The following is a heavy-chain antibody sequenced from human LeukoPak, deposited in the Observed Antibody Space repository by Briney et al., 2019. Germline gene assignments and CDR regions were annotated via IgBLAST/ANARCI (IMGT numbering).Heavy chain of an antibody. J-gene: IGHJ4*02. CDR3: ARDPSVPAAMLPSDN. D-gene: IGHD2-2*01. Sequence: ASVKVSCKASGYTFTGYYMHWVRQAPGQGLEWMGWINPNSGGTNYAQKFQGRVTMTRDTSTSTAYMELRSLRSDDTAVYYCARDPSVPAAMLPSDNWGQGTLVTVSS. CDR1: GYTFTGYY. CDR2: INPNSGGT. V-gene: IGHV1-2*02.